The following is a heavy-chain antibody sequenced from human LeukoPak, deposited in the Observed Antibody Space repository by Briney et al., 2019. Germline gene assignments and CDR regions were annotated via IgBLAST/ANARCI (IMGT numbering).Heavy chain of an antibody. Sequence: GGSLRLSCAASGFTFSSYEMNWVRQAPGKGLEWVSYISSSGSTIYYADSVKGRFTISRDNAKNSLYLQMNSLRAEDTAVYYCARDYYDSSGYYYFAGYLLYYYYYMDVWGKGTTVTVSS. CDR3: ARDYYDSSGYYYFAGYLLYYYYYMDV. J-gene: IGHJ6*03. V-gene: IGHV3-48*03. CDR2: ISSSGSTI. CDR1: GFTFSSYE. D-gene: IGHD3-22*01.